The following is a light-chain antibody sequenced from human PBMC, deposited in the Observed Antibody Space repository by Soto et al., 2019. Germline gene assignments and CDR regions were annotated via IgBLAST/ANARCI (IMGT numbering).Light chain of an antibody. V-gene: IGLV1-40*01. CDR1: SSNIGAGYD. Sequence: QSVLTQPPSVSGAPGQRVTISCTASSSNIGAGYDVHWYQQLPGTAPKLLIYGNTNRPSGVPDRFSGSKSGTSASLAITGRQAEDEADYYCQSYDSGLGARVFGGGTKLTVL. J-gene: IGLJ3*02. CDR2: GNT. CDR3: QSYDSGLGARV.